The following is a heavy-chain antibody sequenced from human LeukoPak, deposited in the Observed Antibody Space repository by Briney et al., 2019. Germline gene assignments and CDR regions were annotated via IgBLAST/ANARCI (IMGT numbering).Heavy chain of an antibody. CDR1: GYTFTGYY. V-gene: IGHV1-2*04. CDR3: ARDGRAYYDFLTGYYHFDY. CDR2: INPNSGGT. Sequence: ASVKVSCKASGYTFTGYYVHWVRQAPGQGLEWMGWINPNSGGTNYAQKFQGWVTMTRDTSISTAYMELSRLRSDDTAVYYCARDGRAYYDFLTGYYHFDYWGQGTLVTVSS. D-gene: IGHD3-9*01. J-gene: IGHJ4*02.